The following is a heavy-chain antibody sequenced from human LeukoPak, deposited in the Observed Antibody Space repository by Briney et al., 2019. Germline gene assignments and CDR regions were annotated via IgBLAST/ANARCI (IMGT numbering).Heavy chain of an antibody. CDR3: ARQNYDVYMDV. V-gene: IGHV3-74*01. Sequence: GGSLRLSCAVSGFTFSSYWMHWVRQAPGKGLVWVSRINTDGSSTGYADSVKGRFTISRDNAKNTLYLQMNSLRAEDTAVYYCARQNYDVYMDVWGKGTTVTVSS. CDR2: INTDGSST. J-gene: IGHJ6*03. CDR1: GFTFSSYW.